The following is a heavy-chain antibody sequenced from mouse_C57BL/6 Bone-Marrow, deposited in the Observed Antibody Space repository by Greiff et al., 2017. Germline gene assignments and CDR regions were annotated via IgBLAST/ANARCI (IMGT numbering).Heavy chain of an antibody. V-gene: IGHV1-81*01. J-gene: IGHJ1*03. D-gene: IGHD1-1*01. Sequence: QVQLQQSGAELARPGASVKLSCKASGYTFTSYGISWVKQRTGQGLEWIGEIYPRSGNTYYNEKFKGKATLTADKSSRTAYMELRSLTSEDSAVYFCARPPFYYGSSPWYFDVWGTGTTVTVSS. CDR2: IYPRSGNT. CDR1: GYTFTSYG. CDR3: ARPPFYYGSSPWYFDV.